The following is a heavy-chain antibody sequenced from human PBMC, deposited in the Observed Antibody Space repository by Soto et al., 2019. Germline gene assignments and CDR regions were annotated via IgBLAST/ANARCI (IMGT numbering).Heavy chain of an antibody. CDR1: GFTFSSYS. CDR3: ARTLSAAGDY. CDR2: ISSSSSTI. D-gene: IGHD6-13*01. V-gene: IGHV3-48*01. J-gene: IGHJ4*02. Sequence: EVQLVESGGGLVQPGGSLRLSCAASGFTFSSYSMNWVRQAPGKGLEWVSYISSSSSTIYYADSEKGRFTISRDNAKNSLYLQVNSLRAEDTAVYYCARTLSAAGDYWGQGTLVTVSS.